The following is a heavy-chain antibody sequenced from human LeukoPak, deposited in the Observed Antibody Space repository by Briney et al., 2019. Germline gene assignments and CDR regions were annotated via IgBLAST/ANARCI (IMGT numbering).Heavy chain of an antibody. CDR3: ARAMRGRLWTFDI. Sequence: GGSLRLSCAASGFTFSSYSMNWVRQAPGKGPEWVSYISSSSSTIYYADSVKGRFTISRDNAKNSLYLQMNSLRAEDTAVYYCARAMRGRLWTFDIWGQGTMVTVSS. D-gene: IGHD4/OR15-4a*01. V-gene: IGHV3-48*01. CDR1: GFTFSSYS. CDR2: ISSSSSTI. J-gene: IGHJ3*02.